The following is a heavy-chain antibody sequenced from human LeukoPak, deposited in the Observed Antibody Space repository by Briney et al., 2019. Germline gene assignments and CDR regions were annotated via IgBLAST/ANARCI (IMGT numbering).Heavy chain of an antibody. Sequence: GGSLRLSCAASGFTFSSYGMHRVRQAPGKGLEWVAVISYDGSNKYYADSVKGRFTISRDNSKNTLYLQMNSLRAEDTAVYYCAKDLGTGGEFDYWGQGTLVTVSS. CDR2: ISYDGSNK. CDR3: AKDLGTGGEFDY. D-gene: IGHD4-17*01. V-gene: IGHV3-30*18. CDR1: GFTFSSYG. J-gene: IGHJ4*02.